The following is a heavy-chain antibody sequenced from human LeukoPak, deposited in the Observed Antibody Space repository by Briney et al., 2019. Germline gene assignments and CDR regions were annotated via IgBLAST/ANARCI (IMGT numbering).Heavy chain of an antibody. CDR1: GGTFSSCA. V-gene: IGHV1-69*05. D-gene: IGHD2-21*02. Sequence: SVKVSCKASGGTFSSCAISWVRQAPGQGLEWMGGIIPIFGTANYAQKFQGRVTITTDESTSTAYMELSGLRSEDTAVYYCARAGYCGGDCYSGAFDIWGQGTMVTVSS. J-gene: IGHJ3*02. CDR3: ARAGYCGGDCYSGAFDI. CDR2: IIPIFGTA.